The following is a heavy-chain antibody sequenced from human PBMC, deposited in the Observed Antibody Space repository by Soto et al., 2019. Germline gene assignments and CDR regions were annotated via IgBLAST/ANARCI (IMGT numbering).Heavy chain of an antibody. CDR3: ARELKNRITGTCDY. V-gene: IGHV3-30-3*01. CDR2: ISYDGSNK. J-gene: IGHJ4*02. D-gene: IGHD1-20*01. CDR1: GFTFSSYA. Sequence: GGSLRLSCAASGFTFSSYAMHWVRQAPGKGLEWVAVISYDGSNKYYADSVKGRFTISRDNSKNTRYLQMNSLRAEDTAVYYCARELKNRITGTCDYWGQGTLVTVSS.